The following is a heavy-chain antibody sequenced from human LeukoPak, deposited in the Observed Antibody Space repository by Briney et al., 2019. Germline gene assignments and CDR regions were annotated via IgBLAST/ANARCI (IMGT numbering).Heavy chain of an antibody. CDR3: AKEVVPFYGGNPVYSGY. CDR1: GFTLGGHD. D-gene: IGHD4-23*01. Sequence: GGSLRLSCTASGFTLGGHDMYWVRQTTGDGREWVAAVSAGHHAFYAGSVMGRFTISRDNSKNTLYLQMNSLRAEDTAVYYCAKEVVPFYGGNPVYSGYWGQGTLVTVSS. V-gene: IGHV3-13*01. CDR2: VSAGHHA. J-gene: IGHJ4*02.